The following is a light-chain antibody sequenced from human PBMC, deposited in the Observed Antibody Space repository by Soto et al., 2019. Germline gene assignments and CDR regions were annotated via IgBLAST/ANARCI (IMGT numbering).Light chain of an antibody. Sequence: ENVLTQSPGPLSFSPGERATLSCRASQSVTSNYLAWYQQRPGQAPRLLIYGASIRATGIPDTFSGGGSGTDFTLTISSLEPEDFAVYYCQQRSNWWTFGQGTKVDIK. V-gene: IGKV3D-20*02. CDR3: QQRSNWWT. CDR1: QSVTSNY. J-gene: IGKJ1*01. CDR2: GAS.